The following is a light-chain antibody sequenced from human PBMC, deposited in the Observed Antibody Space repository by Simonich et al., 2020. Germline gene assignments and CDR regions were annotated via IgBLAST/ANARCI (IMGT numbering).Light chain of an antibody. V-gene: IGLV2-14*01. Sequence: QSALTQPASVSGSPGPSITISCTGTSSDVGGYNYVSWYKQHPGKAPKLMIDEGSKRPSGVSNRFSGSKSGNTASLTISGLQAEDEADYYCCSYAGSYTLVFGGGTKLTVL. CDR1: SSDVGGYNY. CDR3: CSYAGSYTLV. J-gene: IGLJ3*02. CDR2: EGS.